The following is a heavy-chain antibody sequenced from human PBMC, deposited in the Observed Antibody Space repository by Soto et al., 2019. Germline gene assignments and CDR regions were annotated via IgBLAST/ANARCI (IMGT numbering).Heavy chain of an antibody. CDR1: GASISSSNW. CDR3: ARVGVASSGWYSFDY. D-gene: IGHD6-19*01. J-gene: IGHJ4*02. CDR2: IYHSGST. Sequence: ETLSLTCSVSGASISSSNWWSWVRQPPGKGLEWIGEIYHSGSTNYNPSLKSRVTISVDKSKNQFSLKLSSVTAADTAVYYCARVGVASSGWYSFDYWGQGTLVTVYS. V-gene: IGHV4-4*02.